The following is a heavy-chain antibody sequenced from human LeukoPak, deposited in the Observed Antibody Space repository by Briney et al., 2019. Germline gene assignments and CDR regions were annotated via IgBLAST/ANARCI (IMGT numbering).Heavy chain of an antibody. J-gene: IGHJ4*02. CDR2: IKQDGSEK. V-gene: IGHV3-7*04. Sequence: GGSLRLSCAASGFTFSSYWMSWVRQAPGKGLEWVANIKQDGSEKYYVASVKGRFTISRDNANNSLYLQMNTLRAEDTAVYYCATDLQPFDYWGEGTVDPVSS. CDR3: ATDLQPFDY. D-gene: IGHD2-2*01. CDR1: GFTFSSYW.